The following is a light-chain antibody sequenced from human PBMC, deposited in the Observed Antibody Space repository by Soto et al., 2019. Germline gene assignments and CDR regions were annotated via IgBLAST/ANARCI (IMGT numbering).Light chain of an antibody. CDR1: QTVSTW. CDR2: DAS. CDR3: QQYSSSPRT. J-gene: IGKJ1*01. V-gene: IGKV1-5*01. Sequence: DIQMTQSPSTLSASVRNMFTITCRASQTVSTWLAWYQQKPGKAPKVRIYDASRLENGVPPRFRGSGSGTEFTLTISSLQPDHFATYYCQQYSSSPRTFGQGTKVDIK.